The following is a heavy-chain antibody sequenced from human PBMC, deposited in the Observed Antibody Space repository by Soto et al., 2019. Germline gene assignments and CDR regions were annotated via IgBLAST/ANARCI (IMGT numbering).Heavy chain of an antibody. CDR2: INPNSGGT. D-gene: IGHD2-15*01. Sequence: GASVKVSCKASGYTFTGYYMHWVLQAPGQGLEWMGWINPNSGGTNYAQKFQGRVTMTRDTSISTAYMELSRLRSDDTAVYYCATGYCSGGSAPCYFDYWGQGTLVTVSS. J-gene: IGHJ4*02. V-gene: IGHV1-2*02. CDR3: ATGYCSGGSAPCYFDY. CDR1: GYTFTGYY.